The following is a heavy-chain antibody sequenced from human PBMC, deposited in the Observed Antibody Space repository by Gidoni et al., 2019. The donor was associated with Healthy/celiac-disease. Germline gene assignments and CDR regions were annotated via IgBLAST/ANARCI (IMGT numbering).Heavy chain of an antibody. Sequence: EVQLVESGGGLVKPGGSLILSCAASGFTFSSYSMNWVRQAPGKGLEWVSSISSSSSYIYYADSVKGRFTISRDNAKNSLYLQMNSLRAEDTAVYYCARPDSSSFDYWGQGTLVTVSS. V-gene: IGHV3-21*01. D-gene: IGHD6-6*01. CDR3: ARPDSSSFDY. CDR2: ISSSSSYI. J-gene: IGHJ4*02. CDR1: GFTFSSYS.